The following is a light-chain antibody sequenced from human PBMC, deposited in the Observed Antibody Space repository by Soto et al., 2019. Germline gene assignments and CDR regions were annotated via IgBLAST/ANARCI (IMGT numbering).Light chain of an antibody. J-gene: IGKJ2*01. CDR2: AAS. Sequence: EIMMTQSPATLSVSPGERATLSCRASQSVSINLAWYQQKPGQAPRLLIYAASTRATGIPARFSGSGSGTEFTLTISSLQSEDFAVYYCQHYNNWPPYTFGQGTKLESK. CDR1: QSVSIN. V-gene: IGKV3-15*01. CDR3: QHYNNWPPYT.